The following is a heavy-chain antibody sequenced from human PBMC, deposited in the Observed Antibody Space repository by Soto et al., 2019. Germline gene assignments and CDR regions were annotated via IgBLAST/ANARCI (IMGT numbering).Heavy chain of an antibody. CDR1: GFTFSSYA. CDR3: ARDHYYGSGSYYGYYYYYGMDV. Sequence: QVQLVESGGGVVQPGRSLRLSCAASGFTFSSYAMHWVRQAPGKGLEWVAVISYDGSNKYYADSVKGRFTISRDNSKNTLYLQMNSLRAEDTAVYYCARDHYYGSGSYYGYYYYYGMDVWGQGTTVTVSS. CDR2: ISYDGSNK. D-gene: IGHD3-10*01. J-gene: IGHJ6*02. V-gene: IGHV3-30-3*01.